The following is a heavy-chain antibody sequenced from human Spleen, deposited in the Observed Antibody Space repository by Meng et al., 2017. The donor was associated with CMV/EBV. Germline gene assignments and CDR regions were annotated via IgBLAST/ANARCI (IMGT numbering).Heavy chain of an antibody. CDR2: IWHDGTNQ. V-gene: IGHV3-30*02. D-gene: IGHD3-10*01. CDR3: ARVQGPYYYGSGSYYRDY. CDR1: GFTFSSYV. Sequence: GESLKISCAASGFTFSSYVMHWVRQAPGKGLEWVAFIWHDGTNQYYADSVKGRFTVSRDNSKNTLYLQMNSLRIEDTAVYYCARVQGPYYYGSGSYYRDYWGQGTLVTVSS. J-gene: IGHJ4*02.